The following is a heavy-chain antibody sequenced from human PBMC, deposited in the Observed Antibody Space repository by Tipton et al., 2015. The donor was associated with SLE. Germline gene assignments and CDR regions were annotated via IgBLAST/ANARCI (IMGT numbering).Heavy chain of an antibody. D-gene: IGHD1-14*01. CDR3: ARGFVTTSRVWNGFDI. J-gene: IGHJ3*02. Sequence: TLSLTCTVSGGSISSQYWSWIRQPPGRGLEWIGNIYYSGDTDYNPSLTRRVTISVDTSKNQFSLRLSSVTAADTAVYYCARGFVTTSRVWNGFDIWGQGTLVNVSS. V-gene: IGHV4-59*11. CDR2: IYYSGDT. CDR1: GGSISSQY.